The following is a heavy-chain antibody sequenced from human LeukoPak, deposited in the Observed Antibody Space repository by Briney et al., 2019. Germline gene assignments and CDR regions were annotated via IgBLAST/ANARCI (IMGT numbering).Heavy chain of an antibody. V-gene: IGHV1-69*02. J-gene: IGHJ5*02. D-gene: IGHD3-3*01. CDR1: GGTFSSYT. CDR2: IIPILGIA. CDR3: ATSIFGVSVWFDP. Sequence: SVKVSCKASGGTFSSYTISWVRQASGQGLEWMGRIIPILGIANYAQKFQGRVTITADKSTSTAYMELSSLRSEDTAVYYCATSIFGVSVWFDPWGQGTLVTVSS.